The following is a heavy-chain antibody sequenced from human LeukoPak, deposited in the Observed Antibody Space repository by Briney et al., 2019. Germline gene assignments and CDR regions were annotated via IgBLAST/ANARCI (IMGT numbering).Heavy chain of an antibody. Sequence: SETLSLTCTVSGYSISSGYYWGWIRQPPGKGLEWIGEINHSGSTNYNPSLKSRVTISVDTSKNQFSLKLSSVTAADTAVYYCARHGDYVWGSYRYNPYFDYWGQGTLVTVSS. CDR3: ARHGDYVWGSYRYNPYFDY. D-gene: IGHD3-16*02. V-gene: IGHV4-38-2*02. J-gene: IGHJ4*02. CDR1: GYSISSGYY. CDR2: INHSGST.